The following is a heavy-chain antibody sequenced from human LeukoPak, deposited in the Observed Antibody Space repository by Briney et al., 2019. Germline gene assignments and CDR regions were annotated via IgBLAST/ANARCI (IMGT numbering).Heavy chain of an antibody. D-gene: IGHD1-26*01. CDR3: ARESKELSAFDY. Sequence: ASATVSCKVLGGTFRSYAIIWVRQAPGQVPEWRGGSMPIFGTATYAQKFQGRVTITANESTSTAHMELSSMRAEDTAVYYCARESKELSAFDYWGQGTLVTVSS. V-gene: IGHV1-69*13. CDR1: GGTFRSYA. CDR2: SMPIFGTA. J-gene: IGHJ4*02.